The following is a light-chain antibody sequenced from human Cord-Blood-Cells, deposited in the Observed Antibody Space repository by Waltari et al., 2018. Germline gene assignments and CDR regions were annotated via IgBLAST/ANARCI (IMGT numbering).Light chain of an antibody. V-gene: IGKV3-20*01. CDR3: QQYGSSLYT. CDR2: GAS. Sequence: TLSCRARQSVSSSYLAWYQQKPGQAPRLLIYGASSRATGIPDRFSGSGSGTDFTLTISRLEPEDFAVYYCQQYGSSLYTFGQGTKLEIK. CDR1: QSVSSSY. J-gene: IGKJ2*01.